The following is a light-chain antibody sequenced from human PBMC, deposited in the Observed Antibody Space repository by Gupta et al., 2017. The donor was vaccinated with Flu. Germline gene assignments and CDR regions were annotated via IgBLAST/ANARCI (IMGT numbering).Light chain of an antibody. Sequence: GDKIGGKSVHWYQLKPGQAPLLVVYDDDDRPSGIPERFSGATSANTATLTISGVEAGDEADYYCQVWDGNSDSQFAFGAGTKVAVL. V-gene: IGLV3-21*02. CDR2: DDD. CDR3: QVWDGNSDSQFA. J-gene: IGLJ1*01. CDR1: KIGGKS.